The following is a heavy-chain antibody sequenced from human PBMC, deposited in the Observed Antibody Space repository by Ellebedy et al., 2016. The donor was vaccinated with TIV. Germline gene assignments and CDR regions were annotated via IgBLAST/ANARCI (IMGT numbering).Heavy chain of an antibody. J-gene: IGHJ4*02. V-gene: IGHV3-7*03. CDR3: ARSRYCSSASRGFLDY. D-gene: IGHD2-2*01. CDR1: GLIFSTYW. Sequence: PGGSLRLSCAASGLIFSTYWMAWVRQAPGKGLEWVANIKEDGCVKYYVDSVKGRFTISRDNAKNSLYLQMNSLRAEDTAVYYCARSRYCSSASRGFLDYWGQGTMVTVSS. CDR2: IKEDGCVK.